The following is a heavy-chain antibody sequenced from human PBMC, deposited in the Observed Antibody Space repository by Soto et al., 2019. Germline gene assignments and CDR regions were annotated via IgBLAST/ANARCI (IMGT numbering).Heavy chain of an antibody. CDR1: GYTFTSYG. V-gene: IGHV1-18*04. D-gene: IGHD3-22*01. J-gene: IGHJ4*02. CDR2: ISAYNGNT. Sequence: SVKVSCKASGYTFTSYGISWVRQAPGRGLEWMGWISAYNGNTYYAQNIQGRVTMTTDTSTSTAYMELGSLRSDDTAVYYCASTEWVVVTIIPFDYWGQGTLVTVSS. CDR3: ASTEWVVVTIIPFDY.